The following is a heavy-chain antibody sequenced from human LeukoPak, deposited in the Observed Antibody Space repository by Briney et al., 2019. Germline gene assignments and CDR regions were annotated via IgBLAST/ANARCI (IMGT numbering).Heavy chain of an antibody. CDR1: GGTFSSYA. Sequence: ASVKVSCKASGGTFSSYAISWVQQAPGQGLEWMGWITPSGGTNYPQKFQGRVAITRDTSITTAYMDLSRLTSDDTAVYYCARDRYGDGFAHFDYWGQGALVTVSS. V-gene: IGHV1-2*02. J-gene: IGHJ4*02. D-gene: IGHD5-24*01. CDR3: ARDRYGDGFAHFDY. CDR2: ITPSGGT.